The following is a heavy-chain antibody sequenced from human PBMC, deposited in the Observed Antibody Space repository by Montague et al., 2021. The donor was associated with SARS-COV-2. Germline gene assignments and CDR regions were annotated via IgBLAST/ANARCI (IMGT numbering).Heavy chain of an antibody. J-gene: IGHJ4*02. Sequence: SETLSLTCAVSGGSISSSTYYWVWIRQPPGKGLEWVGTIFYSGSAYYNLSLKSRVTVSVDTSKNQFSLKLSSVTAAGTAVYYCATHQSGTMMAYWGQGTLVTVPS. V-gene: IGHV4-39*01. CDR3: ATHQSGTMMAY. CDR1: GGSISSSTYY. CDR2: IFYSGSA. D-gene: IGHD3-22*01.